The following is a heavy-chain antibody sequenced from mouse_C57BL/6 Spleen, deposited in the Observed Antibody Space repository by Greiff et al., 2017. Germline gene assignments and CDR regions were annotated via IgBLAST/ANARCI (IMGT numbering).Heavy chain of an antibody. CDR1: GFTFSSYG. Sequence: EVKLVESGGDLVKPGGSLKLSCAASGFTFSSYGMSWVRQTPDKRLEWVATISSGGSYTYYPDSVKGRFTISRDNAKNTLYLQMSSLKSEDTATYYCARHVATGWAMDYWGQGTSVTVSS. CDR3: ARHVATGWAMDY. CDR2: ISSGGSYT. V-gene: IGHV5-6*01. D-gene: IGHD1-1*01. J-gene: IGHJ4*01.